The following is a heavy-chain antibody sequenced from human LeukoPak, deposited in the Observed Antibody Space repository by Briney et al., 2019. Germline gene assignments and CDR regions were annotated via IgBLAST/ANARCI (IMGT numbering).Heavy chain of an antibody. J-gene: IGHJ5*02. CDR3: AREGPAMVVVVPASISYWFDP. V-gene: IGHV3-48*01. Sequence: GGSLRLSCAASGFTFSSYSMNWVRQAPGKGLEWVSYISSSSSTIYYADSVKGRFTISRDNAKNSLYLQMNSLRAEDTAVYYCAREGPAMVVVVPASISYWFDPWGQGTLVTVSS. CDR2: ISSSSSTI. D-gene: IGHD2-2*02. CDR1: GFTFSSYS.